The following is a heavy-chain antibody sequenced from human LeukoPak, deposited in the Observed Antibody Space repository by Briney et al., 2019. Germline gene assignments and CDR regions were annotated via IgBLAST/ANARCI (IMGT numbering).Heavy chain of an antibody. D-gene: IGHD2-2*01. J-gene: IGHJ5*02. CDR2: IYPGDSDT. V-gene: IGHV5-51*01. Sequence: GGSLRLSCKGSGYSFTSYWIGWVRQMPGKGPEWMGIIYPGDSDTRYSPSFQGQVTISADKSISTAYLQWSSLEASDTAMYYCARLVPIVVVPAADNWFDPWGQGTLVTVSS. CDR1: GYSFTSYW. CDR3: ARLVPIVVVPAADNWFDP.